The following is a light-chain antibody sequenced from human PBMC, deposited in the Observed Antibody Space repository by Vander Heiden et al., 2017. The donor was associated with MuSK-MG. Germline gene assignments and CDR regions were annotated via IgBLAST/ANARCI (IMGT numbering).Light chain of an antibody. Sequence: DIQMTHSPSTLSPSVGDRVTITCRASQTISSCLAWYQQKPGKAPELLIYNASSLESGVPSRFSGSGSGTEFTLTISSLQPDDFAAYYCQQYHTYSWTFGQGTQVEIK. CDR1: QTISSC. CDR3: QQYHTYSWT. J-gene: IGKJ1*01. CDR2: NAS. V-gene: IGKV1-5*03.